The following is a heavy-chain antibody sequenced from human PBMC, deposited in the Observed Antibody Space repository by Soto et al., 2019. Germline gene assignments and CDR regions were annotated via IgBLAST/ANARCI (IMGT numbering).Heavy chain of an antibody. D-gene: IGHD4-17*01. CDR2: IIPIFGTA. CDR3: EATVVGDAFDI. V-gene: IGHV1-69*13. CDR1: GGTFSSYA. J-gene: IGHJ3*02. Sequence: GASVKVSCKASGGTFSSYAISWVRQAPGQGLEWMGGIIPIFGTANYAQKFQGRVTITADESTSTAYMELSSLRSEDTAVYYCEATVVGDAFDIWGQGTMVTVSS.